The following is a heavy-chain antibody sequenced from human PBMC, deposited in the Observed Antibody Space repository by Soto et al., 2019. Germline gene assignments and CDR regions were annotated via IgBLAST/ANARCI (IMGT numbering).Heavy chain of an antibody. Sequence: QVQLVESGGGVVQPGRSLRLSCAASGFTFSSYGMHWVRQAPGKGLEWVAVIWYDGSNKYYADSVKGRFTISRDNSKNTLYLQMNSLRAEDTAVYYCARDRYDFWSGAPGYYYYYMDVWGKGTTVTVSS. J-gene: IGHJ6*03. V-gene: IGHV3-33*01. CDR1: GFTFSSYG. D-gene: IGHD3-3*01. CDR2: IWYDGSNK. CDR3: ARDRYDFWSGAPGYYYYYMDV.